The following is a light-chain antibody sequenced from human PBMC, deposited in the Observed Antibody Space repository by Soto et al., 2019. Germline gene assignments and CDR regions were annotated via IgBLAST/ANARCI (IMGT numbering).Light chain of an antibody. CDR1: QSVSSY. J-gene: IGKJ5*01. CDR3: QQYTNCPLS. Sequence: EVVLTQSPATLSSSPGEGATLSCRASQSVSSYLAWYQQKPGQVPRLLIYDASNRATGIPARFSGSGSGTDFTLTISSLEPEDFAVYYCQQYTNCPLSFRQGTRLEIK. V-gene: IGKV3-11*01. CDR2: DAS.